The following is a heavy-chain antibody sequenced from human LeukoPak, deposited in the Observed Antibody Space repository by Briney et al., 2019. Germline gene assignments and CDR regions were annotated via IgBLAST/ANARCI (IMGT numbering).Heavy chain of an antibody. V-gene: IGHV3-23*01. D-gene: IGHD3-10*01. J-gene: IGHJ4*02. Sequence: GGALRLSCVVSGVSFGSEAMSWVRQAPGGGLGWGSSIIPGGVTTYYADSVKGRFTISRDHSKNNLYVEMNSLRAGDTAISYCAKSRSGSANWALRIFDNWGQGTLVSVSS. CDR2: IIPGGVTT. CDR3: AKSRSGSANWALRIFDN. CDR1: GVSFGSEA.